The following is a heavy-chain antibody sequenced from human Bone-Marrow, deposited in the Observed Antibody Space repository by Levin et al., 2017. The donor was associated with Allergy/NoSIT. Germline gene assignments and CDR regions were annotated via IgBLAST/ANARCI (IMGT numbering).Heavy chain of an antibody. CDR2: IGASGNHA. CDR3: ARGRPGIPYFDD. Sequence: RGESLKISCAASGFTFRDFFMAWIRQAPGKGLEWVAYIGASGNHATYVESVKGRFTISRDNAKKSVSLQMSSLRDDDTAAYYCARGRPGIPYFDDWGQGTLVTVSS. V-gene: IGHV3-11*05. D-gene: IGHD3-10*01. J-gene: IGHJ4*02. CDR1: GFTFRDFF.